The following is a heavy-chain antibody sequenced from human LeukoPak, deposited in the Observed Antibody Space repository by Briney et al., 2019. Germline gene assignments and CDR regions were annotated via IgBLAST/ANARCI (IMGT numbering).Heavy chain of an antibody. Sequence: SETLSLTCAVYGGSFSGYYWSWIRQPPGKGLEWIGEINHSGSTNYNPSLKSRVTISVDTSKNQFSLKLSSVTAADTAVYYCARANHYVWGSYRYLNDYWGQGTLVTVSS. CDR2: INHSGST. V-gene: IGHV4-34*01. D-gene: IGHD3-16*02. J-gene: IGHJ4*02. CDR3: ARANHYVWGSYRYLNDY. CDR1: GGSFSGYY.